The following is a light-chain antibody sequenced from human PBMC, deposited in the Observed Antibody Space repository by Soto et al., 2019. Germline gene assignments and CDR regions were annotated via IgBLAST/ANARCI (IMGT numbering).Light chain of an antibody. Sequence: QSVLTQPASVSGSPGQSITISCTGTSSDVGGYNYVSWYQRHPGKAPKLMIYDVSNRPSGVSNRFSGSKSGNTASLTISGLQPEDEADYYCSSYTSSSTLVFGGGTKLTVL. V-gene: IGLV2-14*01. J-gene: IGLJ3*02. CDR3: SSYTSSSTLV. CDR1: SSDVGGYNY. CDR2: DVS.